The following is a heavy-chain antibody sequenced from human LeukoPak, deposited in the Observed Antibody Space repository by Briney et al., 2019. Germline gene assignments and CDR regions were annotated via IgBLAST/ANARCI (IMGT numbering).Heavy chain of an antibody. J-gene: IGHJ4*02. CDR1: GGSFSGYY. D-gene: IGHD2-2*01. CDR2: INHSGST. V-gene: IGHV4-34*01. CDR3: ASLAWGYCRSTSCPY. Sequence: PSETLSLTCAVYGGSFSGYYWSWIRQPPGKGLEWIGEINHSGSTNYNPSLKSRVAISVDTSKNQFSLKLSSVTAADTAVYYCASLAWGYCRSTSCPYWGQGTLVTVSS.